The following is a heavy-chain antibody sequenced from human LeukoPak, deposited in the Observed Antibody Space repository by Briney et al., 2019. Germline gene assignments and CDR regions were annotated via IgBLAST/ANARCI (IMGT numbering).Heavy chain of an antibody. Sequence: ASLKVSCKASGYTFTSYYMHWGRQSPGQGLEWMGIINPSGGSTSYAQKFQGRVTMTRDTSTSTVYMELSSLRSEDTAVYYCARGIYNTYLDYWGQGTLVTVSS. V-gene: IGHV1-46*01. CDR3: ARGIYNTYLDY. D-gene: IGHD1-1*01. CDR2: INPSGGST. CDR1: GYTFTSYY. J-gene: IGHJ4*02.